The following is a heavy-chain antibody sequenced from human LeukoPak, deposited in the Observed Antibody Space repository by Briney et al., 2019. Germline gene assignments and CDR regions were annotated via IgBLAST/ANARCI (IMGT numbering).Heavy chain of an antibody. V-gene: IGHV3-48*03. J-gene: IGHJ4*02. CDR3: ARAQAVVAPYSFDY. D-gene: IGHD4-23*01. Sequence: PGGSLRLSCAASGFTFSSYEMNWVRQAPGKGLEWVSYISSSGSTIYYADSVKGRFTISRDNAKNSLYLQMNSLRAEDTALYYCARAQAVVAPYSFDYWGQGTLVTVSS. CDR2: ISSSGSTI. CDR1: GFTFSSYE.